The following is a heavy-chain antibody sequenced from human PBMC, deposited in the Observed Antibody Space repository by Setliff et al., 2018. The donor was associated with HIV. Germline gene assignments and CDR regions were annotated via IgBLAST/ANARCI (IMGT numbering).Heavy chain of an antibody. CDR1: GGSINNYY. CDR2: IYPTGVT. D-gene: IGHD3-22*01. V-gene: IGHV4-4*07. J-gene: IGHJ4*02. Sequence: SETLSLTCTVSGGSINNYYWTWIRQPAGKGLEWIGRIYPTGVTNYNPSPMSRLTMSVDMSKNQFSLKLSSVTAADTAVYYCARDFGASGYSEYWGQGTLVTVSS. CDR3: ARDFGASGYSEY.